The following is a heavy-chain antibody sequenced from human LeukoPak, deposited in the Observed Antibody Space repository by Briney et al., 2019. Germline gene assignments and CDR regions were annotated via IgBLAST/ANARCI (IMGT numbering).Heavy chain of an antibody. CDR2: VNTVSSYI. J-gene: IGHJ4*02. CDR3: ASSGYYSDFDY. Sequence: GGSLRLSCAASGFPFSSYSFNWVRQAPGKGLEWVSSVNTVSSYIYYADSVRGRLTISRDKSKNTLFLQMNSLRAEDTAVYYCASSGYYSDFDYWGQGTLVTVSS. V-gene: IGHV3-21*04. D-gene: IGHD3-22*01. CDR1: GFPFSSYS.